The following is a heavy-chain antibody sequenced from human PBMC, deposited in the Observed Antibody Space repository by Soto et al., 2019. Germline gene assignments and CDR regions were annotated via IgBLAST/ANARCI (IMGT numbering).Heavy chain of an antibody. CDR2: IYSGGST. J-gene: IGHJ4*02. D-gene: IGHD3-10*01. CDR1: EFTVSSNS. CDR3: ASTNYGSGSYSDS. V-gene: IGHV3-53*01. Sequence: EVQLVESGGGLIQPGGSLRLSCAASEFTVSSNSMTWVRQAPGKGLEWVSVIYSGGSTYYADSVKGRFTISRDNSKHALYLQMNSLRAEDTAVYYCASTNYGSGSYSDSWGQGTLVTVSS.